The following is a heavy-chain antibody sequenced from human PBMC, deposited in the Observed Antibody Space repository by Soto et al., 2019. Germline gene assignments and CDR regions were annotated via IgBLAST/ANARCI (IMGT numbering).Heavy chain of an antibody. J-gene: IGHJ4*02. D-gene: IGHD3-22*01. Sequence: SETLSLTCAVYDTSFSGYDWSWIRQPPGKGLEWIGEIFHGGSTDYSPSLKSRVTISVDTSKNQFSLELSAVTAADTAVYYCARPHYDSNTFYSFFDYWGQGTLVTVSS. CDR2: IFHGGST. CDR1: DTSFSGYD. CDR3: ARPHYDSNTFYSFFDY. V-gene: IGHV4-34*12.